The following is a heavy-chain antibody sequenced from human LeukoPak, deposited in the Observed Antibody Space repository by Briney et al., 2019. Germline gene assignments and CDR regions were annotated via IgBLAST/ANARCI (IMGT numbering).Heavy chain of an antibody. V-gene: IGHV1-2*02. Sequence: ASVKVSCRDSGSTFTVSYMHWVRQAPGQGLEWMGWINPTSGYTNYAPKFQGRVSVTMDTSISTAYMELTSLTPDDTAVYYCAKDRRLSAVGSFDNWGQGTLVTVSS. CDR3: AKDRRLSAVGSFDN. CDR1: GSTFTVSY. CDR2: INPTSGYT. D-gene: IGHD6-13*01. J-gene: IGHJ4*02.